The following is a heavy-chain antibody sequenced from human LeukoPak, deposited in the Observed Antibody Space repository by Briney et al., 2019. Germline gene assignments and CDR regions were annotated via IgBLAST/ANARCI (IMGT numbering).Heavy chain of an antibody. CDR1: GFTFDDYA. CDR3: ARIRNVRYYDFWSGYYENP. Sequence: GGSLRLSCAASGFTFDDYAMHWVRQAPGKGLEWVSGISWNSGSIGYADSVKGRFTISRDNAKNSLYLQMNSLRAEDTALYYCARIRNVRYYDFWSGYYENPWGQGTLVTVSS. V-gene: IGHV3-9*01. CDR2: ISWNSGSI. D-gene: IGHD3-3*01. J-gene: IGHJ5*02.